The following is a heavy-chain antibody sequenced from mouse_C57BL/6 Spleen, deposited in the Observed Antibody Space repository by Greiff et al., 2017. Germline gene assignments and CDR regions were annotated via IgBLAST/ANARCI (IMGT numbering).Heavy chain of an antibody. V-gene: IGHV1-9*01. CDR1: GYTFTGYW. J-gene: IGHJ4*01. Sequence: QVQLKQSGAELMKPGASVKLSCKATGYTFTGYWIEWVKQRPGHGLEWIGEILPGSGSTNYNEKFKGKATFTADTSSNTAYMRLSSLTTEDSAIYDCAGPWYYGRSGDYAMGYWGQGTSVTVSS. CDR3: AGPWYYGRSGDYAMGY. D-gene: IGHD1-1*01. CDR2: ILPGSGST.